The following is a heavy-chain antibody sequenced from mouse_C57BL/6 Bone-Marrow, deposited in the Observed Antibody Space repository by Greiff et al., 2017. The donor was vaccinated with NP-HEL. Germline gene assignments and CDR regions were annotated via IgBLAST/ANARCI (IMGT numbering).Heavy chain of an antibody. J-gene: IGHJ1*03. V-gene: IGHV7-1*01. CDR2: SRNKANDYTT. CDR3: ARDALPGSTYWYFDV. Sequence: EVKVVESGGGLVQSGRSLRLSCATSGFTFSDFYMEWVRQAPGKGLEWIAASRNKANDYTTEYSASVKGRFIVSRDTSQSILYLQMNALRAEDTAIYYCARDALPGSTYWYFDVWGTGTTVTVSS. D-gene: IGHD1-1*01. CDR1: GFTFSDFY.